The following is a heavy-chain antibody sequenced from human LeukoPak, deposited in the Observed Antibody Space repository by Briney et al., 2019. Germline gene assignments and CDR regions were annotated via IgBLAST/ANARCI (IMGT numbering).Heavy chain of an antibody. CDR3: ARVSTVTTFDI. CDR1: GFTFSNYW. V-gene: IGHV3-74*01. Sequence: PGGSLRLSCAASGFTFSNYWMHWVRQAPGKRLVWVSRIDVDGSSTSYADSVKGRFTISRDNAKNTLYLQMNSLRAEDTAVYYCARVSTVTTFDIWGQGTMVTVSS. CDR2: IDVDGSST. D-gene: IGHD4-17*01. J-gene: IGHJ3*02.